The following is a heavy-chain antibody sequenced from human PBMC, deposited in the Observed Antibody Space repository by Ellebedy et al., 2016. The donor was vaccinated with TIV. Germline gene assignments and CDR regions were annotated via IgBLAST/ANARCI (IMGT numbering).Heavy chain of an antibody. V-gene: IGHV3-66*01. Sequence: GESLKISCAVSGFSVSGHFMSWVRQAPGKGLEWVSIIYSGGGTNYTDSVKGRFTISRDNSKNTLYLQMNSLRAEDTAVYYCARDLPPVGGYYYYGMDVWGQGTTVTVSS. J-gene: IGHJ6*02. CDR3: ARDLPPVGGYYYYGMDV. D-gene: IGHD1-26*01. CDR2: IYSGGGT. CDR1: GFSVSGHF.